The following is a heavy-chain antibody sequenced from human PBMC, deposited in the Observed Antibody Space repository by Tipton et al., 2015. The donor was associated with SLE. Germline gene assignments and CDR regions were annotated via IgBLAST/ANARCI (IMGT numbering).Heavy chain of an antibody. V-gene: IGHV4-31*03. CDR2: IYYSGAT. Sequence: TLSLTCSVSGDSISSGTFYWSWIRQQPGKGLEWIGSIYYSGATSSNSSLRSRLTLSVDTSKNLFSLNLYSVTAADTAVYFCARGGSPFEFWGRGILVTVSS. J-gene: IGHJ4*02. CDR1: GDSISSGTFY. CDR3: ARGGSPFEF.